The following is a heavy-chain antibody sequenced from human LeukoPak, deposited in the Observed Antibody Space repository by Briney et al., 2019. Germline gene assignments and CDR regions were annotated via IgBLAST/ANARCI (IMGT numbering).Heavy chain of an antibody. V-gene: IGHV1-18*01. CDR1: GGTFSSYG. D-gene: IGHD3-10*01. CDR3: ARDRSYYGSGSPGDY. Sequence: ASVKVSCKASGGTFSSYGISWVRQAPGQGLEWMGWISAYNGNTNYAQKLQGRVTMTTDTSTSTAYMELRSLRSDNTAVYYCARDRSYYGSGSPGDYWGQGTLVTVSS. CDR2: ISAYNGNT. J-gene: IGHJ4*02.